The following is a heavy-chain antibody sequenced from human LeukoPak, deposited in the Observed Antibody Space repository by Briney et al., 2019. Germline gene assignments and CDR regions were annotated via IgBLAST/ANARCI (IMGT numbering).Heavy chain of an antibody. J-gene: IGHJ4*02. D-gene: IGHD3-22*01. V-gene: IGHV1-2*06. Sequence: ASVKVSCKASGYTFTGYYMHWVRQAPGQGLEWMGRINPNSGGTNCAQKFQGRVTMTRDTSISTAYMELSSLRSEDTAVYYCASDDSSGYYGSAMKSFDYWGQGTLVTVSS. CDR2: INPNSGGT. CDR1: GYTFTGYY. CDR3: ASDDSSGYYGSAMKSFDY.